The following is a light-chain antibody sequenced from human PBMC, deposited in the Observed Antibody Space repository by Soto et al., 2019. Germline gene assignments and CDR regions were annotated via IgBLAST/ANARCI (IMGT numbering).Light chain of an antibody. CDR3: CSYAGSYNYV. J-gene: IGLJ1*01. CDR1: SSDVGSNNL. CDR2: EVS. Sequence: QSVLTQPASVSGSPGQSITISCTGTSSDVGSNNLVSWYQQHPGKAPKLMIYEVSKRPSGVSNRFSGSKSGNTASLTISGLQAEDEADYYCCSYAGSYNYVFGTGTKVTVL. V-gene: IGLV2-23*02.